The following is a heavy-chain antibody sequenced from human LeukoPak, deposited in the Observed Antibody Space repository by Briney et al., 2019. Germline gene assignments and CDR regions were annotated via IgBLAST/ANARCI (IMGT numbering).Heavy chain of an antibody. Sequence: PSETLSLTCTVSGGYISSSTYYWGWIRQPPGEGLEWIGSIYYSGRTYYNPSLKSRVTTLLDTSKNQFSLKLSSVTAADTAVYYCTRNDRWLVPGYWGRGTLVTVSS. D-gene: IGHD6-19*01. CDR3: TRNDRWLVPGY. CDR1: GGYISSSTYY. CDR2: IYYSGRT. J-gene: IGHJ4*02. V-gene: IGHV4-39*07.